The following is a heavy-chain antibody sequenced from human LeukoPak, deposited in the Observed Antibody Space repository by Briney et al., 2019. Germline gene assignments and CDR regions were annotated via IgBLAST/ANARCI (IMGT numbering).Heavy chain of an antibody. CDR2: INPNSGGT. CDR3: ARQFLEWGYDPTPHYYFDY. J-gene: IGHJ4*02. D-gene: IGHD3-3*01. Sequence: GASVKVSCKASGYTFTGYYMHWVRQAPGQGLEWMGWINPNSGGTNYAQKFQGRVTMTRDTSISTAYMELSRLRSDDTAVYYCARQFLEWGYDPTPHYYFDYWGQGTLVTVSS. CDR1: GYTFTGYY. V-gene: IGHV1-2*02.